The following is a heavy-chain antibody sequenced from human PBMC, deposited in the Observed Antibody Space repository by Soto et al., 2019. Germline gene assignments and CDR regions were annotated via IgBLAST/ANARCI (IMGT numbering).Heavy chain of an antibody. CDR2: IYYSGST. J-gene: IGHJ4*02. CDR1: GGSISTGDYY. D-gene: IGHD3-10*01. Sequence: SETLSLTCTVSGGSISTGDYYWSWIRQPPGKGLEWIGYIYYSGSTYYNPSLKSRLTMSVDTSRNQFSLRLTPVTAADTAVYFCARQGAFYYGSGGYNIDYWGQGTLVTVSS. CDR3: ARQGAFYYGSGGYNIDY. V-gene: IGHV4-30-4*01.